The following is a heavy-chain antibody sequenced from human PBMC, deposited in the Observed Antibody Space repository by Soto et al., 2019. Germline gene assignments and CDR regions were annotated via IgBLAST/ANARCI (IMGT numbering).Heavy chain of an antibody. Sequence: EAELVESGGGLVQPGGSLTLSCAASGFIFSDYEVDWVRQAPGRGPEWISYISDGGTTIYYAASVTGRFTISRDDAKKSLYLHMNNLRVDDTAIYFCVKEYCTGGTCFDSFDLWGQGTVVTVSS. D-gene: IGHD2-8*02. CDR3: VKEYCTGGTCFDSFDL. CDR1: GFIFSDYE. J-gene: IGHJ3*01. V-gene: IGHV3-48*03. CDR2: ISDGGTTI.